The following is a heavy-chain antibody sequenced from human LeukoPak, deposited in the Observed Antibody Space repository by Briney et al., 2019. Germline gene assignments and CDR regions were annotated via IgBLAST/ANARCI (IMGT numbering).Heavy chain of an antibody. Sequence: TGGSLRLSCAASGFTFSNYAMHWVRQDPGKGLEWVAVISYDGSNKYYADSVKGRFTISRDNSENSLYLQMNSLRAEDTAAYYCARRGIYSSGWYFDYWGQGTLVTVSS. CDR3: ARRGIYSSGWYFDY. J-gene: IGHJ4*02. CDR1: GFTFSNYA. CDR2: ISYDGSNK. V-gene: IGHV3-30*04. D-gene: IGHD6-19*01.